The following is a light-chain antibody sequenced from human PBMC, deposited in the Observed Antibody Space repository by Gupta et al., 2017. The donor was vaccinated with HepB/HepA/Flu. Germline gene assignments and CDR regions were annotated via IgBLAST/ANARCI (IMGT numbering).Light chain of an antibody. Sequence: DIQMTQSPSSVSASVGDRVTITCRASQGISSWLAWYQQKPGKAPKLLIFDASTLHSGVPSRFIGSGSGTDFTLTISSLQTGDFATYYCQQANSLALGFTLGPGTKVDIK. J-gene: IGKJ3*01. CDR1: QGISSW. CDR3: QQANSLALGFT. CDR2: DAS. V-gene: IGKV1-12*01.